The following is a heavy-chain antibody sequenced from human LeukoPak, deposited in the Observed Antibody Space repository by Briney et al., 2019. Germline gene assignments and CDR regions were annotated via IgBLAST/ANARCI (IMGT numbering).Heavy chain of an antibody. Sequence: SQTLSLTCSVSGGSISSGSYYWSWSRQPAGKGLVWIGSIYTSGSTDYNPSLKSRVTISVDTSKNQFSLKLSSVTAADTAVYYCARQYIDILTGYHRGELYWYFDLWGRGTLVTVSS. J-gene: IGHJ2*01. CDR2: IYTSGST. D-gene: IGHD3-9*01. CDR1: GGSISSGSYY. V-gene: IGHV4-61*02. CDR3: ARQYIDILTGYHRGELYWYFDL.